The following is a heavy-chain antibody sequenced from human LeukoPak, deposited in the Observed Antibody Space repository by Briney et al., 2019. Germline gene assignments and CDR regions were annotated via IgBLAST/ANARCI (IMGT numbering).Heavy chain of an antibody. CDR1: GDSISTYY. CDR2: ILYTGNT. Sequence: SETLSLTCTVSGDSISTYYWSWIRQSPEKGLEWIGYILYTGNTNYNPSLKSRVTISIDTSKKQFSLNLSSVTAADTAVYYCATAGGSYYSGWELDSWGQGTLVTVSS. D-gene: IGHD2-15*01. V-gene: IGHV4-59*01. J-gene: IGHJ4*02. CDR3: ATAGGSYYSGWELDS.